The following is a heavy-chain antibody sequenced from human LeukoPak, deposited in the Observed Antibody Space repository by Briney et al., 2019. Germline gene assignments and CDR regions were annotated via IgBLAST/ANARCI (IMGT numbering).Heavy chain of an antibody. J-gene: IGHJ4*02. CDR2: TYYRSKWYN. CDR1: GDSVSSNSAA. CDR3: ARNIGGSSDISVDFDY. D-gene: IGHD6-19*01. V-gene: IGHV6-1*01. Sequence: SQTLSLTCAISGDSVSSNSAAWNWIRQSPSRGLEWLGRTYYRSKWYNDYAAFVKSRITINADTSKNQFSLQLNSVTPEDTAVYYCARNIGGSSDISVDFDYWGQGTLVTVSS.